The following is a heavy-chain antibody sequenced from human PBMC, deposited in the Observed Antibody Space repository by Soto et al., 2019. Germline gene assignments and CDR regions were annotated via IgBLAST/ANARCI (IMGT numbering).Heavy chain of an antibody. V-gene: IGHV4-39*01. CDR1: GGSISSSSYY. D-gene: IGHD3-3*01. J-gene: IGHJ4*02. CDR3: ARPYYDFWSGKYYFDY. Sequence: PSETLSLTCTVSGGSISSSSYYWGWIRQPPGKGLEWIGSIYYSGSTYHNPSLKSRVTISVDTSKNQFSLKLSSVTAADTAMYYCARPYYDFWSGKYYFDYWGQGTLVTVSS. CDR2: IYYSGST.